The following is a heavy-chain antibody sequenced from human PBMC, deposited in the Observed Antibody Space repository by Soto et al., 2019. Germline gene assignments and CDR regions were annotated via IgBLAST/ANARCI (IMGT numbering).Heavy chain of an antibody. V-gene: IGHV5-51*01. J-gene: IGHJ6*02. Sequence: PGESLKISCQASGDSFTTYWIAWVRQMPGKGLEWMGIIYPGDSDTRYSPSFQGQVTISVDKSITTAYLQSSSLKASDTALYYCAKGRSYYYYYGVDVWGQGTTVTVSS. CDR2: IYPGDSDT. CDR1: GDSFTTYW. CDR3: AKGRSYYYYYGVDV.